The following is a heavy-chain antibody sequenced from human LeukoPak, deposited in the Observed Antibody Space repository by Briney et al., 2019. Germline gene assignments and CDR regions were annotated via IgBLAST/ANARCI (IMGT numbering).Heavy chain of an antibody. V-gene: IGHV4-59*01. CDR3: ARGSSSSWYEYYYYYMDV. Sequence: KASETLSLTCAVYGGSFSGYYWSWIRQPPGKGLEWIGYIYYSGSTNYNLSLKSRVTISVDTSKNQFSLKLSSVTAADTAVYYCARGSSSSWYEYYYYYMDVWGKGPRSPSP. CDR2: IYYSGST. D-gene: IGHD6-13*01. CDR1: GGSFSGYY. J-gene: IGHJ6*03.